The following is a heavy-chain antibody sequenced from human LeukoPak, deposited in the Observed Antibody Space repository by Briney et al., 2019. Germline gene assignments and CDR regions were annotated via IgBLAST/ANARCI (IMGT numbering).Heavy chain of an antibody. D-gene: IGHD6-19*01. Sequence: PSETLSLTCTVSGGSISSSSYYWGWIRQPPGKGLEWIGEIYHSGSTNYNPSLKSRVTISVDKSKNQFSLKLSSVTAADTAVYYCARERTHSSGWYRWFDPWGQGTLVTVSS. CDR3: ARERTHSSGWYRWFDP. CDR2: IYHSGST. J-gene: IGHJ5*02. CDR1: GGSISSSSYY. V-gene: IGHV4-39*07.